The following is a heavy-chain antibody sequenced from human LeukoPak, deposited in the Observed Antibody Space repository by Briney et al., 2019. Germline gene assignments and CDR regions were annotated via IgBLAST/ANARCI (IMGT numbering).Heavy chain of an antibody. CDR2: ISSISSYI. CDR1: GFTLSSYS. V-gene: IGHV3-21*01. Sequence: PGGSLRLSCVASGFTLSSYSMIWVGQAPRKGLEWVLSISSISSYIYYADSVKGRFTISRDNAKISMYLQMNSLRAEDTAVYYCARDSETPLWFGELSRYFDYWGQGTLVTVSS. CDR3: ARDSETPLWFGELSRYFDY. J-gene: IGHJ4*02. D-gene: IGHD3-10*01.